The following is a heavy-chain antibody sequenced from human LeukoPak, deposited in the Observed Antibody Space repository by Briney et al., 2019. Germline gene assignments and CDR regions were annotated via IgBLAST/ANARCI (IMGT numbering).Heavy chain of an antibody. Sequence: PSQTLSLTCTVSGGSISSGSYYWSWIRQPAGKGLEWIGRIYTSGSTNYNPSLKSRVTISVDTSKNRFSLRLSSVTAADTAVYYCARDREVGATGYYFDYWGQGTLVTVSS. J-gene: IGHJ4*02. CDR2: IYTSGST. CDR1: GGSISSGSYY. CDR3: ARDREVGATGYYFDY. D-gene: IGHD1-26*01. V-gene: IGHV4-61*02.